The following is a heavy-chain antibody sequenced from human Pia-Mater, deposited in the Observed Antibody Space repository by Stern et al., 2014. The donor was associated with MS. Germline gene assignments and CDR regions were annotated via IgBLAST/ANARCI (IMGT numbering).Heavy chain of an antibody. V-gene: IGHV3-48*01. Sequence: EMQLVESGGGLVQPGGSLRLSCAASGFTFRSYGMNWVRQAPGKGLEWGSYISSSSSNIYYADSVKGRFTISRDNAKKSLFLQMNSLRAEDTAVYYCARDDVPMYGDNDAFDVWGQGTMVTVSS. D-gene: IGHD4-17*01. J-gene: IGHJ3*01. CDR1: GFTFRSYG. CDR3: ARDDVPMYGDNDAFDV. CDR2: ISSSSSNI.